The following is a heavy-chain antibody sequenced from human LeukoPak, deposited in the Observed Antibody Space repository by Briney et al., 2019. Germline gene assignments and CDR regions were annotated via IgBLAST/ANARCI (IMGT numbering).Heavy chain of an antibody. V-gene: IGHV1-69*13. CDR3: ARTPRIMVRGGVYYFDY. J-gene: IGHJ4*02. D-gene: IGHD3-10*01. CDR2: IIPIFGTA. Sequence: ASVKVSCKASGGTFSSYAISWVRQAPGQGLEWMGGIIPIFGTANYAQKFQGRVTITADESTSTAYMELSSLRSEDTAVYYCARTPRIMVRGGVYYFDYWGQGTLVTVSS. CDR1: GGTFSSYA.